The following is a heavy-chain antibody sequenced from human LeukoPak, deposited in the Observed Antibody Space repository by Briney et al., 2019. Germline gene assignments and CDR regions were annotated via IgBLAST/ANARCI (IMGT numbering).Heavy chain of an antibody. Sequence: SETLSLTCAVYGGSFSGYYWSWIRQPPGKGLEWIGEINHSGSTNYNPSLKSRVTISVDTSKNQFSLKLSSVTAADTAVYYCARKAWNPDYWGQGTLVTVSS. J-gene: IGHJ4*02. D-gene: IGHD1-1*01. CDR1: GGSFSGYY. CDR3: ARKAWNPDY. CDR2: INHSGST. V-gene: IGHV4-34*01.